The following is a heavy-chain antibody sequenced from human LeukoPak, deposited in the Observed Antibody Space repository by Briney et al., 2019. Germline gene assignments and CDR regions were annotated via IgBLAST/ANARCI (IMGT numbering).Heavy chain of an antibody. J-gene: IGHJ4*02. D-gene: IGHD2-2*02. Sequence: KSGGSLRLSCAASGFTFSSYSMNWVRQAPGKGLEWVSSISSSSSYIYYADSVKGRFTISRDNAKNSLYLQMNSLRAEDTAVYYCARDCSSTSCYTGVYDYWGQGTLVTVSS. CDR3: ARDCSSTSCYTGVYDY. CDR1: GFTFSSYS. CDR2: ISSSSSYI. V-gene: IGHV3-21*01.